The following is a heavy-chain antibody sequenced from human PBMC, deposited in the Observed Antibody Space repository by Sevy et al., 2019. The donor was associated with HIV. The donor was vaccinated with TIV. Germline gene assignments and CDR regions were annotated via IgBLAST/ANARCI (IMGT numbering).Heavy chain of an antibody. D-gene: IGHD3-22*01. CDR2: ISYDGSNK. V-gene: IGHV3-30*18. CDR3: AKIYYDSSGYYSARHYYYYGMDV. CDR1: GFTFSSYG. J-gene: IGHJ6*02. Sequence: GGSLRLSCAASGFTFSSYGMHWVRQAPGKGLEWVAVISYDGSNKYYADSVKGRFTISRDNSKNTLYLQRNSLRAEDTAVYYCAKIYYDSSGYYSARHYYYYGMDVWGQGTTVTVSS.